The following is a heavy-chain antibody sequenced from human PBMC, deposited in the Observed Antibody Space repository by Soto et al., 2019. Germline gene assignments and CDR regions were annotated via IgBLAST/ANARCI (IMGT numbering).Heavy chain of an antibody. Sequence: GESLKISCKGSGYSLTSYWIGWVRQMPGKGLEWMGIIYPGDSDTRYSPSFQGQVTISADKSISTAYLQWSSLKASDTAMYYCARERAEQPYGMDVWGQGTTVTVSS. CDR1: GYSLTSYW. V-gene: IGHV5-51*01. J-gene: IGHJ6*02. D-gene: IGHD6-13*01. CDR3: ARERAEQPYGMDV. CDR2: IYPGDSDT.